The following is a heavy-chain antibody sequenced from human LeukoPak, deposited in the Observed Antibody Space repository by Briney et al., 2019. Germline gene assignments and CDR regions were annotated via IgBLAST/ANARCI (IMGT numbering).Heavy chain of an antibody. J-gene: IGHJ4*02. CDR2: IYHSGST. CDR3: ARDWMVRGAD. V-gene: IGHV4-39*07. D-gene: IGHD3-10*01. CDR1: GGSISSSSYY. Sequence: PSETLSLTCTVSGGSISSSSYYWGWIRQPPGKGLEWIGSIYHSGSTYYNPSLKSRVTISVDTSKNQFSLKLSSVTAADTAVYYCARDWMVRGADWGQGTLVTVSS.